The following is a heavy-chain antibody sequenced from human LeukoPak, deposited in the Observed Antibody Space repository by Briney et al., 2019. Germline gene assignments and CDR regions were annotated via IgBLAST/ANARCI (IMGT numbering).Heavy chain of an antibody. CDR2: TYHSGTS. CDR3: ACSAQYSYYYYMDV. J-gene: IGHJ6*03. V-gene: IGHV4-38-2*01. CDR1: GGSFSGYY. D-gene: IGHD6-25*01. Sequence: SETLSLTCAVYGGSFSGYYRGWIRRPPGKGLEWIGTTYHSGTSYYNPSLKSRVTISVDTSKNQLSLKLNSVTAADTAEYYCACSAQYSYYYYMDVWGKGTTVTVSS.